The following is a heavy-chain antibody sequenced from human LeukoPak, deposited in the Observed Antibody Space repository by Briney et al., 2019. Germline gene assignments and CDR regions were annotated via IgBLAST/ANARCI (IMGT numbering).Heavy chain of an antibody. V-gene: IGHV4-34*01. J-gene: IGHJ4*02. CDR1: GGSFSGYY. Sequence: SETLSLTCAVYGGSFSGYYWSWIRQPPGKGLEWIGEINHSGSTNYNPSLKSRVTISVDTSKNQFSLKLSSAIAADTAVYYCARGLGGFMITFGGVSHFDYWGQGTLVTVSS. CDR3: ARGLGGFMITFGGVSHFDY. CDR2: INHSGST. D-gene: IGHD3-16*01.